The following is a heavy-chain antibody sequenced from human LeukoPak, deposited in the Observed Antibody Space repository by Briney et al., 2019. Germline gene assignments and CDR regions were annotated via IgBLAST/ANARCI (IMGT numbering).Heavy chain of an antibody. Sequence: ASVKVSCKASGYTFTNNGLSWARQAPGQGLEWMGWISTYNGNTNYAQRFQGRVTMTTDTSTSTGYMEMRSLRSDDTAVYYCARGGVSNSWYRTPDYWGQGTLVTVSS. J-gene: IGHJ4*02. V-gene: IGHV1-18*01. CDR1: GYTFTNNG. CDR2: ISTYNGNT. CDR3: ARGGVSNSWYRTPDY. D-gene: IGHD6-13*01.